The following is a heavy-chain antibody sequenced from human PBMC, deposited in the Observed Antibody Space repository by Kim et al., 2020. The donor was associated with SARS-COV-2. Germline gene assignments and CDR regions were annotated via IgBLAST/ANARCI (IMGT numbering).Heavy chain of an antibody. CDR3: TRVRVDYGWFGELFHSYYYYYMDV. Sequence: GGSLRLSCTASGFTFGDYAMSWFRQAPGKGLEWVGFIRSKAYGGTTEYAASVKGRFTISRDDSKSIAYLQMNSLKTEDTAVYYCTRVRVDYGWFGELFHSYYYYYMDVWGKGTTVTVSS. CDR2: IRSKAYGGTT. CDR1: GFTFGDYA. J-gene: IGHJ6*03. D-gene: IGHD3-10*01. V-gene: IGHV3-49*03.